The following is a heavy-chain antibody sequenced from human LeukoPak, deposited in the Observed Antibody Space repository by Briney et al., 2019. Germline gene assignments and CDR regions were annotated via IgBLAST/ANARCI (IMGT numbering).Heavy chain of an antibody. D-gene: IGHD1/OR15-1a*01. CDR1: GGSISSSDYY. CDR2: IFYSGAA. Sequence: PSETLSLTCTVSGGSISSSDYYWGWVRQPPGKGLEWIGSIFYSGAAHCNPSLKSRVTISVDTSNNQFSLMLSSVTAADTAVYYCARRIANRNWFDPWGQGTLVTVS. CDR3: ARRIANRNWFDP. J-gene: IGHJ5*02. V-gene: IGHV4-39*01.